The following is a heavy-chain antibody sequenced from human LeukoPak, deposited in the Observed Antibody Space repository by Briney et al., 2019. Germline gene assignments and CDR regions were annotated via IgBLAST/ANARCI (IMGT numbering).Heavy chain of an antibody. CDR2: IYYSGIT. CDR3: ARYSYGGYYFDY. J-gene: IGHJ4*02. V-gene: IGHV4-59*02. CDR1: GGSVSSYY. D-gene: IGHD5-18*01. Sequence: KPSETLSLTCTVSGGSVSSYYWSWIRQPPGKGLEWIGYIYYSGITNYNPSLKSRVTISVDTSKNQSSLNLSSVTAADTAVYYCARYSYGGYYFDYWGQGTLVTVSS.